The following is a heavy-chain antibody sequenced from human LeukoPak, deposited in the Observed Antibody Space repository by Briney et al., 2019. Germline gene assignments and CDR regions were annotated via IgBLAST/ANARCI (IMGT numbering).Heavy chain of an antibody. D-gene: IGHD2-21*01. CDR3: ARDVVVTSSPDAFDI. CDR2: ISNSETT. V-gene: IGHV4-31*11. J-gene: IGHJ3*02. Sequence: SQTLSLTCAVSGDSVTSGGYYWTWIRHHPGKGLEWIGYISNSETTSYNPSLKSRVSISVDTSDNQFSLRLTSVTAADTAVYYCARDVVVTSSPDAFDIWGQGTMVTVSS. CDR1: GDSVTSGGYY.